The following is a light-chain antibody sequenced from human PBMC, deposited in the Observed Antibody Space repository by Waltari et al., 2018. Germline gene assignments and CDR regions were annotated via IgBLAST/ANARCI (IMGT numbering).Light chain of an antibody. CDR1: SSNVGTTT. V-gene: IGLV1-44*01. J-gene: IGLJ2*01. Sequence: QSVVTQPPSVSGTPGQRVTVSCSGSSSNVGTTTVTWYRQLPGTAPQLLFYSDDLRPSGVPDRVSASKSGTSASLAISGLHSEDEAEYYCAAWDDTLNAVLFGGGTKLTVL. CDR2: SDD. CDR3: AAWDDTLNAVL.